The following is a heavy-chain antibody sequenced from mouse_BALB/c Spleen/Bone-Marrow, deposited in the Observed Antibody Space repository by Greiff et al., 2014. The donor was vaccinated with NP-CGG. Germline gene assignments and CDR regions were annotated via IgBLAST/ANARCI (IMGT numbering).Heavy chain of an antibody. CDR2: INPYNGGT. D-gene: IGHD1-1*01. CDR3: ARDYYGSSYGFAY. V-gene: IGHV1-18*01. J-gene: IGHJ3*01. CDR1: GYSFTGYT. Sequence: FQLQQSGPELVKPGASMKISCKASGYSFTGYTMNWVKQSHGKSLEWIGLINPYNGGTSYNQKFKGKATLTVDKSSSTAYMELLSLTSEDSAVYYCARDYYGSSYGFAYWGQGTLVTVSA.